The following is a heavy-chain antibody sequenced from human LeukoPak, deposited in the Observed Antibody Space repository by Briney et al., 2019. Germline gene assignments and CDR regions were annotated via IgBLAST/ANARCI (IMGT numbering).Heavy chain of an antibody. CDR2: IYNTGAT. D-gene: IGHD6-19*01. Sequence: GGSLRLSCAASGFTVSDNYMTWVRQAPGKGLEWASSIYNTGATHYAESVKGRFTISRDNSKNTLYLQMNSLRAEDTAVYYCARADSSGWKGAFDIWGQGTMVTVSS. V-gene: IGHV3-66*01. J-gene: IGHJ3*02. CDR3: ARADSSGWKGAFDI. CDR1: GFTVSDNY.